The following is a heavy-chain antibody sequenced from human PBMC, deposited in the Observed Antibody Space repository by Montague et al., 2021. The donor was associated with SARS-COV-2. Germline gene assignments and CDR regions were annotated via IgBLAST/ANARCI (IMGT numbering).Heavy chain of an antibody. CDR3: ARGSMVRGGKVYYGVDA. CDR2: IYHSGST. J-gene: IGHJ6*02. D-gene: IGHD3-10*01. V-gene: IGHV4-30-2*01. CDR1: GGSISSGGYS. Sequence: TLSLTCAVSGGSISSGGYSWNWIRQPPGKGLEWIGYIYHSGSTYYNPSLKSRVTISLDSSKNQFSLNLTFVTAADTAVYYCARGSMVRGGKVYYGVDAWGQGTTVTVSS.